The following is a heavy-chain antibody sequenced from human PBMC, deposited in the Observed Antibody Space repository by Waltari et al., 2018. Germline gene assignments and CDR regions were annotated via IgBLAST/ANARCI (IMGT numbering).Heavy chain of an antibody. J-gene: IGHJ4*02. D-gene: IGHD2-8*02. CDR3: ARDIVLAPEPRSDN. CDR2: IIPMFDKV. V-gene: IGHV1-69*04. Sequence: QVQLVQSGAEVKKPGSSVRVSCKASGGTFNTHAISWVRQAPGQGLEWMGRIIPMFDKVNYAQKFQGRVTITADKSTSAAYMDLSSLRSEDTAVYYCARDIVLAPEPRSDNWGQGTLVTVSS. CDR1: GGTFNTHA.